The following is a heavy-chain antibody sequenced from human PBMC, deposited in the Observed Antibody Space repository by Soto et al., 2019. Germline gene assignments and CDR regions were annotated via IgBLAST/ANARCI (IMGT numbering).Heavy chain of an antibody. Sequence: GGSLRLSCAASGFTFSNAWMSWVRQAPGKGLEWVAYISSGSSSKDYADSVKGRFTISRDNAKNSLYLQMNSLRDEDTAVYYCARDEGAPSYGADYWGQGTLVTVSS. CDR3: ARDEGAPSYGADY. V-gene: IGHV3-48*02. J-gene: IGHJ4*02. CDR2: ISSGSSSK. CDR1: GFTFSNAW. D-gene: IGHD3-10*01.